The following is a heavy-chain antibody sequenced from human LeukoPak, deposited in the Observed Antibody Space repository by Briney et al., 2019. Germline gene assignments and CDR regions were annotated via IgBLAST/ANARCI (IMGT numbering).Heavy chain of an antibody. CDR3: ARVSLSSGWVSWFDP. V-gene: IGHV6-1*01. CDR1: GDSVSSNSAA. D-gene: IGHD6-19*01. CDR2: TYYRSKWYS. Sequence: SQTLSLTCAISGDSVSSNSAAWNWIRQSPSRGLEWLGRTYYRSKWYSDYAVSVKSRITINPDTSKNQFSLQLNSVTPEDTAVYYCARVSLSSGWVSWFDPWGQGTLVTVSS. J-gene: IGHJ5*02.